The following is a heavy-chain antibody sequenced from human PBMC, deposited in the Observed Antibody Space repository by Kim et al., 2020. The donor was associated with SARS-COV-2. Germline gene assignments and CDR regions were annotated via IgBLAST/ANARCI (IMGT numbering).Heavy chain of an antibody. V-gene: IGHV3-30*07. J-gene: IGHJ4*02. CDR3: ARDGFNYDILTGYYPPFDY. D-gene: IGHD3-9*01. Sequence: GRFTISRDNSKNTLYLQMNSLRAEDTAVYYCARDGFNYDILTGYYPPFDYWGQGTLVTVSS.